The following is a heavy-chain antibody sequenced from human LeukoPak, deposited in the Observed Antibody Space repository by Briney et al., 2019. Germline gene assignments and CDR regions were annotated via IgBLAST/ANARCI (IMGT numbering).Heavy chain of an antibody. V-gene: IGHV3-21*06. D-gene: IGHD1-26*01. Sequence: GGSLRLSCEASGFTFSHYNINWVRQAPGRGLEWVSSIDTSSTHMNYADSVKGRFTISRDNARNSLYLQMHSLTVEDTAVYFCARSLVGAVIDYWGQGTLVTVS. CDR1: GFTFSHYN. CDR2: IDTSSTHM. CDR3: ARSLVGAVIDY. J-gene: IGHJ4*02.